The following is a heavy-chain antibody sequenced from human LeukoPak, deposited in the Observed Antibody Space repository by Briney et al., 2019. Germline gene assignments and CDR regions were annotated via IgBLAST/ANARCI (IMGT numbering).Heavy chain of an antibody. CDR1: GGSISSGSYY. V-gene: IGHV4-61*02. J-gene: IGHJ4*02. CDR3: AVTRLSSGSYNFDY. D-gene: IGHD1-26*01. CDR2: IYTSGST. Sequence: ESSQTLSLTCTVSGGSISSGSYYWSWIRQPAGKGLEWIGRIYTSGSTNYNPSLKSRVTISVDTSKNQFSLKLSSVTAADTAVYYCAVTRLSSGSYNFDYWGQGTLVTVSS.